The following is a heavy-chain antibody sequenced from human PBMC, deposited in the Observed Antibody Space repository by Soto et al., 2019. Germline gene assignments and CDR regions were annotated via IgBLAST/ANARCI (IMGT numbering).Heavy chain of an antibody. J-gene: IGHJ5*02. Sequence: VQLQESGPGLVKPSGTLSLTYTVSGGSISTTNWWSWVRQSPGKGLEWIGEILHIGSTNYNPSLKSRVTISIDKSKHQFSLRLSSVTAADTAVYYCASGFDSDGLYNGGHPWGQGTLVSVSS. CDR3: ASGFDSDGLYNGGHP. D-gene: IGHD3-22*01. CDR2: ILHIGST. CDR1: GGSISTTNW. V-gene: IGHV4-4*02.